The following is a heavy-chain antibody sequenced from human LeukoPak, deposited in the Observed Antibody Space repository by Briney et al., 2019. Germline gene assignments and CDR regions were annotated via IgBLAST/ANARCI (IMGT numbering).Heavy chain of an antibody. CDR1: GGSISSGGYY. D-gene: IGHD1-26*01. J-gene: IGHJ4*02. Sequence: PSETLSLTCTVSGGSISSGGYYWSWIRQHPGKGLEWIGYIYYSGSTYYNPSLKRRVTISVDTSKNQFSLKLSSVTAADTAVYYCARGRLIVGATDWGQGTLVTVSS. V-gene: IGHV4-31*03. CDR3: ARGRLIVGATD. CDR2: IYYSGST.